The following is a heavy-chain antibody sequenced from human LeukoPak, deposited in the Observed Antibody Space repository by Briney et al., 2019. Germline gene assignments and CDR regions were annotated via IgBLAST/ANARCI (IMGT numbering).Heavy chain of an antibody. CDR1: GGTFSSYS. Sequence: ASVKVSCKASGGTFSSYSITWVRQAPGQGHEWMGRIIPILGTVNYAQKFQGRVTITADKSTTTAYMELSSLRSEDTAVYYCVLQLTIYFDHWGQGTQVTVSS. J-gene: IGHJ4*02. D-gene: IGHD3-3*01. CDR2: IIPILGTV. V-gene: IGHV1-69*08. CDR3: VLQLTIYFDH.